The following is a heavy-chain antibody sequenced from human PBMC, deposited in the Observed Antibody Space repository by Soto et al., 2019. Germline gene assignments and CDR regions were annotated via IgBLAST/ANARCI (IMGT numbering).Heavy chain of an antibody. CDR3: ARFGAAAAHDDN. D-gene: IGHD6-13*01. CDR1: GGSFSAYY. V-gene: IGHV4-34*01. CDR2: IHHSGGP. J-gene: IGHJ4*01. Sequence: SETLSLTCAVYGGSFSAYYWTWIRQSPGKGLEWIGEIHHSGGPKYNPSLKSRVTISADTSKNQFSLELSSVTAADTAVYYCARFGAAAAHDDNWGRGVLVTVSS.